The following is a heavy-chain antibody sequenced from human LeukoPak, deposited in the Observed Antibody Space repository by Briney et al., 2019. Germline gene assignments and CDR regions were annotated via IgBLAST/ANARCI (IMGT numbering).Heavy chain of an antibody. D-gene: IGHD3-16*02. J-gene: IGHJ3*02. CDR3: AREGDYDYVWGSYRADAFDI. Sequence: ASVKVSCKASGYTFTSYDINWVRQATGQGLEWMGWMNPNSGNTGYAQKLQGRVTITRNTSISTAYMELSSLRSEDTAVYYCAREGDYDYVWGSYRADAFDIWGQGTMVTVSS. CDR2: MNPNSGNT. CDR1: GYTFTSYD. V-gene: IGHV1-8*03.